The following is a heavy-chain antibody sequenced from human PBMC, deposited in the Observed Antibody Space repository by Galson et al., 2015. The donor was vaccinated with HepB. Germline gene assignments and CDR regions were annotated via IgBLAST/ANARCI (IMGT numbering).Heavy chain of an antibody. V-gene: IGHV4-39*07. D-gene: IGHD3-3*01. J-gene: IGHJ6*03. CDR2: FFYSGTT. CDR3: ARGNGVFGVVKQYYYMDV. CDR1: GGSTKGTNNY. Sequence: ETLSLTCTVSGGSTKGTNNYWGWIRQPPGKGLEWIGSFFYSGTTYYYPSLKSRVTISVDTSKNQFSLRLNSVTAADTAVYYCARGNGVFGVVKQYYYMDVWGKGTTVTVSS.